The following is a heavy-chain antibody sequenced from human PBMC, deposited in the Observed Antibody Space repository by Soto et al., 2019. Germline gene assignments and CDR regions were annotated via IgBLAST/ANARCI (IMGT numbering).Heavy chain of an antibody. CDR2: IGRSGETI. Sequence: PGGSLRLSCVGSGFTFSSFEMNWVRQTPGKGLEWLSYIGRSGETIYYADSVKGRFTISRDNAKSSLFLQMTGLRDEDTGIYYCSRETRGAAARRPTFYYWGRGTLVTVSS. D-gene: IGHD6-6*01. J-gene: IGHJ4*02. V-gene: IGHV3-48*03. CDR3: SRETRGAAARRPTFYY. CDR1: GFTFSSFE.